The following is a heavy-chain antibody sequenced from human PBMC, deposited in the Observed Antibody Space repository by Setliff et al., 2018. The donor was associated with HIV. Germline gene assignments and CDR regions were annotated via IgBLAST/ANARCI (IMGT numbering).Heavy chain of an antibody. CDR3: ARLRVIGGKPLYYFDY. V-gene: IGHV4-39*01. J-gene: IGHJ4*02. D-gene: IGHD2-15*01. CDR2: IYYSGST. Sequence: PSETLSLTCTVSGGSISSSSYYWGWIRQPPGKGLEWIGSIYYSGSTYYNPSLKSRVTISVDTSKNQFSLKLSSVTAADTAVYYCARLRVIGGKPLYYFDYWGQGTLVTVSS. CDR1: GGSISSSSYY.